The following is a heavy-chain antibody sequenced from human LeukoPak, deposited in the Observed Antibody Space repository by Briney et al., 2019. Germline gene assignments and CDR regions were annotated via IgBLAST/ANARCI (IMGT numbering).Heavy chain of an antibody. D-gene: IGHD5-24*01. V-gene: IGHV4-59*01. CDR2: IYYSGST. CDR3: ARGDGYNPGLFDY. Sequence: KPSETLSLTCTVSGGSISSYYWSWIRQPPGKGLEWIGYIYYSGSTNYNPSLKSRVTISVDTSKNQFSLKLSSVTAADTAVYYCARGDGYNPGLFDYWGQGTLVPVSS. CDR1: GGSISSYY. J-gene: IGHJ4*02.